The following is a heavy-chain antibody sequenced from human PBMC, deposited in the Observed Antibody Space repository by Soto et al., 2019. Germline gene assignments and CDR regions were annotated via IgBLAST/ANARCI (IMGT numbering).Heavy chain of an antibody. D-gene: IGHD6-25*01. CDR1: GYTFTGYY. V-gene: IGHV1-8*02. CDR3: ARRKERSGPHYFDY. J-gene: IGHJ4*02. Sequence: ASVKVSCKASGYTFTGYYMHWVRQAPGQGLEWMGWINPYSGNTGYAQKFQGRVTVTRNTSISTVYMELSGLRPDDTAVYYCARRKERSGPHYFDYWGQGSQVTVSS. CDR2: INPYSGNT.